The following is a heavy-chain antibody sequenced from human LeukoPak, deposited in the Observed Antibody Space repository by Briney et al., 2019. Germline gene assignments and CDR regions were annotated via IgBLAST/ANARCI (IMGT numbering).Heavy chain of an antibody. Sequence: PGRSLRLSCAASGFTFDDYAMHWVRQAPGKGLEWVSGISWNSGSIGYADSVKDRFTISRDNAKNSLYLQMNSLRAEDTALYYCAKEPYYYDSSGYYLSPIWGQGTMVTVSS. J-gene: IGHJ3*02. V-gene: IGHV3-9*01. CDR2: ISWNSGSI. CDR1: GFTFDDYA. CDR3: AKEPYYYDSSGYYLSPI. D-gene: IGHD3-22*01.